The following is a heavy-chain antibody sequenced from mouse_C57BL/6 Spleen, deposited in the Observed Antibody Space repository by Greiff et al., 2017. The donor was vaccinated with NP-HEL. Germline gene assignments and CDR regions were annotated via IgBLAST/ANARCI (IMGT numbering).Heavy chain of an antibody. CDR3: NAQATGFAY. Sequence: EVQLQESGAELVRPGASVKLSCTASGFNIKDDYMHWVKQRPEQGLEWIGWIDPENGDTEYASKFQGKATITADTSSNTAYLQLSSLTSEDTAVYYCNAQATGFAYWGQGTLVTVSA. CDR2: IDPENGDT. D-gene: IGHD3-2*02. V-gene: IGHV14-4*01. J-gene: IGHJ3*01. CDR1: GFNIKDDY.